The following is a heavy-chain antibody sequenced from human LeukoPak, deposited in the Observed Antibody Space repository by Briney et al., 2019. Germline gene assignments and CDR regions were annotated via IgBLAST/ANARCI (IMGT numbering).Heavy chain of an antibody. CDR3: ATPRYYDSSGYDY. J-gene: IGHJ4*02. CDR2: ISGGGGST. D-gene: IGHD3-22*01. V-gene: IGHV3-23*01. CDR1: EFTFSSYA. Sequence: GGSLRLSCAASEFTFSSYALSWVRQAPGKGLEWVSTISGGGGSTYYADSVKGRFTISRDNSKNTLYLQMNSLRAEDTAVYYCATPRYYDSSGYDYWGQGTLVTVSS.